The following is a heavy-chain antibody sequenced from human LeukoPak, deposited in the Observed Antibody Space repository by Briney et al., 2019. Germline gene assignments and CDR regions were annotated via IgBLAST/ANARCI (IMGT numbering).Heavy chain of an antibody. Sequence: GGSLRLSCAASGFTFSNNWMTWVRQAPGKGLEWVASVTKDGNHKYHLDSLKGRFIISRDNAKNSLYLQMNSLRVEDTAVYYCAKDYSPDAFDIWGQGTMVTVSS. CDR3: AKDYSPDAFDI. J-gene: IGHJ3*02. CDR2: VTKDGNHK. D-gene: IGHD6-13*01. V-gene: IGHV3-7*04. CDR1: GFTFSNNW.